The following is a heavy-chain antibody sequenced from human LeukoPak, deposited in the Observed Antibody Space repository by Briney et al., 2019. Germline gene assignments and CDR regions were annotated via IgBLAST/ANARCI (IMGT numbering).Heavy chain of an antibody. CDR2: INAGNGNT. V-gene: IGHV1-3*01. CDR1: GYTFTSYA. D-gene: IGHD6-19*01. CDR3: ARDRALSVAGPWFDP. Sequence: ASVKVSCKASGYTFTSYAMHWVRQAPGQRLEWMGWINAGNGNTKYSQKFQGRVTITRDTSASTAYMELSSLRSEDTAVYYCARDRALSVAGPWFDPWGQGTLVTVSS. J-gene: IGHJ5*02.